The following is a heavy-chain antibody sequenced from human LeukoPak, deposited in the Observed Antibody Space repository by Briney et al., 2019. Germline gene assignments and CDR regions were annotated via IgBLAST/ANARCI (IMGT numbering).Heavy chain of an antibody. Sequence: KSSETLSLTCTVSGGSISSSSYYWGWIRQPPGKGLEWIGSIYYSGSTYYNPSLKSRVTISVDTSKNQFSLKLSSVTAADTAVYCCGQAVAGYRTYHYYYYMDVWGKGTTVTVSS. CDR2: IYYSGST. V-gene: IGHV4-39*07. CDR1: GGSISSSSYY. CDR3: GQAVAGYRTYHYYYYMDV. D-gene: IGHD6-19*01. J-gene: IGHJ6*03.